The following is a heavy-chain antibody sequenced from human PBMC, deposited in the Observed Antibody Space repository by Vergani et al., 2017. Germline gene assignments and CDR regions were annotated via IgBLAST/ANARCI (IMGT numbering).Heavy chain of an antibody. CDR1: GFTFSSYA. D-gene: IGHD6-19*01. Sequence: VQLLESGGGLVQPGGSLRLSRAASGFTFSSYAMSWVRQAPGKGLEWVAVIWYDGSNKYYADSVKGRFTISRDNSKNTLYLQMNSLRAEDTAVYYCAKVSYSSGWCVGYGMDVWGQGTTVTVSS. CDR3: AKVSYSSGWCVGYGMDV. CDR2: IWYDGSNK. J-gene: IGHJ6*02. V-gene: IGHV3-33*06.